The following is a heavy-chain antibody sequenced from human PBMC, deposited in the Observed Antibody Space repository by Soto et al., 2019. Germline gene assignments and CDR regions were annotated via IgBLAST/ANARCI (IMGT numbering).Heavy chain of an antibody. CDR3: ARESLLKSIPIYGYYYYAMAV. D-gene: IGHD3-3*01. Sequence: EVQLVESGGGLVLPGGSPRRSCAASGFIFSSSWMTWVRQAPGKGLEWVANIKPDGSEVYYADSVKGRFTISRDNPRNSLYLQMSSLRAEDTAVYYCARESLLKSIPIYGYYYYAMAVWGPGTTVIVSS. J-gene: IGHJ6*02. CDR1: GFIFSSSW. CDR2: IKPDGSEV. V-gene: IGHV3-7*03.